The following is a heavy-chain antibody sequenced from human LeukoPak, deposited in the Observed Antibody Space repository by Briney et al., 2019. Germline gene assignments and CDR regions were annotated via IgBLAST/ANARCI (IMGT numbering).Heavy chain of an antibody. V-gene: IGHV4-31*01. CDR3: ARVVRITMVRGVGIIEY. Sequence: PQTLSLTCTVSGGSISSGGYYWSWIRQHPGKGLEWIGYIYYSGSTYYNPSLKSLVTISVDTSKNQFPLNLSSVTAAETAVYYCARVVRITMVRGVGIIEYWGQGTLVTVSS. J-gene: IGHJ4*02. CDR1: GGSISSGGYY. D-gene: IGHD3-10*01. CDR2: IYYSGST.